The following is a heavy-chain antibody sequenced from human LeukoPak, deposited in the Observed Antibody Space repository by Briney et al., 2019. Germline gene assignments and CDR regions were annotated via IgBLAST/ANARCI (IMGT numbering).Heavy chain of an antibody. Sequence: PGGSLRLSCAASGFTFSSWAMSWVRQAPGKGLEWVSAVSPSGDTTYYADSVKGRFTISRDNSKNTSYLQMNSLRAEDTAVYYCAKEGCTRCTPCVDYWGQGILVTGSS. J-gene: IGHJ4*02. V-gene: IGHV3-23*01. CDR2: VSPSGDTT. CDR1: GFTFSSWA. D-gene: IGHD2-2*01. CDR3: AKEGCTRCTPCVDY.